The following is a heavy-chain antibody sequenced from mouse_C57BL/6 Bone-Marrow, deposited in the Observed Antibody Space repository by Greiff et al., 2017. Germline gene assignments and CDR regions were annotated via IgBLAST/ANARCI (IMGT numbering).Heavy chain of an antibody. CDR1: GFNIKNTY. J-gene: IGHJ1*03. CDR3: ARSYGSSYVDWYFDV. V-gene: IGHV14-3*01. CDR2: IDPANGNT. D-gene: IGHD1-1*01. Sequence: EVQLQQSVAELVRPGASVKLSCTASGFNIKNTYMHWVKQRPEQGLEWIGRIDPANGNTKYAPKFQGKATITADTSSNTAYLQLSSLTSEDTAIYYGARSYGSSYVDWYFDVWGTGTTVTVSA.